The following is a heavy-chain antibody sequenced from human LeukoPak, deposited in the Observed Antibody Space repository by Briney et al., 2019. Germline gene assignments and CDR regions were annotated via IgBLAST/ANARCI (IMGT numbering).Heavy chain of an antibody. Sequence: ASVKVSCKASGYTFTSYGISWVRQAPGQGLEWMGWISAYNGNTNYAQKLQGRVTMTTDTSTSTAYMELRSLRSEDTAVYYCARDWEGYYDSSGYEFDYWGQGTLVTVSS. CDR2: ISAYNGNT. CDR3: ARDWEGYYDSSGYEFDY. J-gene: IGHJ4*02. V-gene: IGHV1-18*01. D-gene: IGHD3-22*01. CDR1: GYTFTSYG.